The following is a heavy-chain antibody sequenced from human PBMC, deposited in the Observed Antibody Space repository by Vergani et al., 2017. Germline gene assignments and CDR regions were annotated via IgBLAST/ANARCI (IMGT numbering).Heavy chain of an antibody. Sequence: QLQLQESGPGLVKPSETLSLTCTVSGGSISSSSYYWGWIRQPPGKGLEWIGGIYYSGSTYYNPSLKSRVTISVDTSKNQFSLKLSSVTAADTAVYYCARYSGSYGLKRFDYWGQGTLVTVSS. CDR1: GGSISSSSYY. CDR3: ARYSGSYGLKRFDY. J-gene: IGHJ4*02. V-gene: IGHV4-39*01. CDR2: IYYSGST. D-gene: IGHD1-26*01.